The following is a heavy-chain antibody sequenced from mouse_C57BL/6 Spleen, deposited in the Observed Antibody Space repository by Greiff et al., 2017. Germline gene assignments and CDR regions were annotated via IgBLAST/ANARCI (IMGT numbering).Heavy chain of an antibody. CDR3: ARWDYYGSSLYYYAMDY. Sequence: QVQLQESGAELVKPGASVKISCKASGYAFSSYWMNWVKQRPGKGLEWIGQIYPGDGDTNYNGKFKGKATLTADKSSSTAYMQLSSLTSEDSAVYFCARWDYYGSSLYYYAMDYWGQGTSVTVSS. CDR1: GYAFSSYW. D-gene: IGHD1-1*01. J-gene: IGHJ4*01. V-gene: IGHV1-80*01. CDR2: IYPGDGDT.